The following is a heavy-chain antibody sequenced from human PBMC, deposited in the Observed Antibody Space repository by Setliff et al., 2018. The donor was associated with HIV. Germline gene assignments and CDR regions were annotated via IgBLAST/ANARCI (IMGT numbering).Heavy chain of an antibody. J-gene: IGHJ5*02. D-gene: IGHD3-16*01. V-gene: IGHV1-69-2*01. Sequence: ASVKVSCKTSGYIFSEFYIHWVQQAPGKGLEWVGRVNPEDGESIYAEKFQGRVTITADTSTDTAYMELSSLRFDDTAVYYCARSGGGWYNWFDPWGQGTPVTVS. CDR1: GYIFSEFY. CDR3: ARSGGGWYNWFDP. CDR2: VNPEDGES.